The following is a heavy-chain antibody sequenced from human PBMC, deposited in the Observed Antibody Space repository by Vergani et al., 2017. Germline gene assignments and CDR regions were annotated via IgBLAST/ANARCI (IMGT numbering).Heavy chain of an antibody. V-gene: IGHV3-33*01. CDR1: GFTFSSYG. CDR3: ARESDSSSXLDY. J-gene: IGHJ4*02. CDR2: IWYDGSNK. Sequence: VQLVESGGGLVKPGRSLRLSCAASGFTFSSYGMHWVRQAPGKGLEWVAVIWYDGSNKYYADSVKGRFTISRDNSKNTLYLQMNSLRAEDTAVYYCARESDSSSXLDYWGQGTLVTVSS. D-gene: IGHD6-13*01.